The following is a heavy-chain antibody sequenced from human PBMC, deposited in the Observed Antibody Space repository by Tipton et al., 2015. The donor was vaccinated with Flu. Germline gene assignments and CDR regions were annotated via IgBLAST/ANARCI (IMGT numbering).Heavy chain of an antibody. CDR1: GYFINSGYF. Sequence: GLVKPSETLSLTCAVSGYFINSGYFWGWVRQPPGKGLEWIGSIYHSGSTHYNPSFNTRVTISRDTSKNQFSLKLTSVTAADTAMYYCARGDYGDYDHEADAFDIWGQGTLVTVSA. CDR2: IYHSGST. CDR3: ARGDYGDYDHEADAFDI. D-gene: IGHD4-17*01. J-gene: IGHJ3*02. V-gene: IGHV4-38-2*01.